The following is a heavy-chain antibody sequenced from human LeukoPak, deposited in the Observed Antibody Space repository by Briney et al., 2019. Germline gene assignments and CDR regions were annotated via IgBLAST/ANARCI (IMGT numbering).Heavy chain of an antibody. CDR1: GGSISNYY. Sequence: SETLSLTCTVSGGSISNYYWSWTRQPAGKGLEYIGRLYASGSTDYSPSLRSQLTMSLDTSKNQFSLKLTSVTAADTAIYYCARDGAATFADYWGQGALVTVSS. CDR3: ARDGAATFADY. V-gene: IGHV4-4*07. CDR2: LYASGST. J-gene: IGHJ4*02. D-gene: IGHD1-26*01.